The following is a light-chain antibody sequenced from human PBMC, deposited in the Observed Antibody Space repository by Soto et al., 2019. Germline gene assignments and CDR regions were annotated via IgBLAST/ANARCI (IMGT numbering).Light chain of an antibody. V-gene: IGLV2-8*01. CDR2: EVS. CDR3: SSYAGSNSPFV. CDR1: SSDIGDYNY. J-gene: IGLJ1*01. Sequence: QSVLTQPPSASGSPGQSVTISCTGTSSDIGDYNYVSWYQQHPGKAPKLMIYEVSKRPSGVPDRFSGSKSGNTASLTVSGLQAEAEADYYCSSYAGSNSPFVFGSGTKVTVL.